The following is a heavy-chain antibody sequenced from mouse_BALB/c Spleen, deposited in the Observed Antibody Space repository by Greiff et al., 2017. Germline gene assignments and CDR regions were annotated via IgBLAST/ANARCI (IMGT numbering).Heavy chain of an antibody. CDR3: ARDGDSSGYDYFDY. J-gene: IGHJ2*01. Sequence: QVQLKESGPGLVAPSQSLSITCTVSGFSLTSYGVHWVRQPPGKGLEWLGVIWAGGSTNYNSALMSRLSISKDNTKSQVFLKMNSLQTDDTAMYYCARDGDSSGYDYFDYWGQGTTLTVSS. D-gene: IGHD3-2*01. CDR1: GFSLTSYG. CDR2: IWAGGST. V-gene: IGHV2-9*02.